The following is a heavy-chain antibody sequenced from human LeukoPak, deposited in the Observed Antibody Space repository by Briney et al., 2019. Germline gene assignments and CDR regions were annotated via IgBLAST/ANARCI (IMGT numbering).Heavy chain of an antibody. CDR2: MNPNSGNT. V-gene: IGHV1-8*01. CDR3: ASNLVTGNNDY. J-gene: IGHJ4*02. D-gene: IGHD1/OR15-1a*01. CDR1: GYTFTSYD. Sequence: GASVKVSCKASGYTFTSYDINWVRQATGQGLEWMGWMNPNSGNTSYAQKFQGRVTMTRNTSISTAYMELSRLRSDDTAVYYCASNLVTGNNDYWGQGTLVTVSS.